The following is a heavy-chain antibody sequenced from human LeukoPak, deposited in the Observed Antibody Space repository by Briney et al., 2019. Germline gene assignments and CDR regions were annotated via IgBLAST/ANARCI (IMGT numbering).Heavy chain of an antibody. CDR3: ARHYSSSWYFDY. CDR1: GFTFSSYA. J-gene: IGHJ4*02. V-gene: IGHV3-23*01. Sequence: PGGSLRLSCAASGFTFSSYAMSWVRQAPGKGLEWVSAVSGSGGSTYYADSVKGRFTISRDNSKNTLYLQMNSLRAEDTAVYYCARHYSSSWYFDYWGQGTLVTVSS. CDR2: VSGSGGST. D-gene: IGHD6-13*01.